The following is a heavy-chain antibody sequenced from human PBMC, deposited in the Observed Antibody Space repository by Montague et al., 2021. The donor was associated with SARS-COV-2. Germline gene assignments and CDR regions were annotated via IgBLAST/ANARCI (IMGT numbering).Heavy chain of an antibody. CDR3: DLRWGYYDILTGYYRPLDY. V-gene: IGHV3-48*04. CDR1: GFTFSSYS. Sequence: LRLSCAASGFTFSSYSMNWVRQAPGKGLEWVSYISSSSSTIYYADSVKGRFTISRDNAKNSLYLQMNSLRAEDTAVYARDLRWGYYDILTGYYRPLDYWGQGTLVTISS. J-gene: IGHJ4*02. D-gene: IGHD3-9*01. CDR2: ISSSSSTI.